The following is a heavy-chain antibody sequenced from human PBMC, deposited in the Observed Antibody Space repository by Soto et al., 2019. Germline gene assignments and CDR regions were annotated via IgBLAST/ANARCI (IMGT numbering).Heavy chain of an antibody. V-gene: IGHV3-23*01. D-gene: IGHD1-26*01. CDR1: GFTFSSYA. CDR3: AKDRRELLGNAVGYFQH. J-gene: IGHJ1*01. CDR2: ISGSGGST. Sequence: EVQLLESGGGLVQPGGSLRLSCAASGFTFSSYAMSWVRQAPGKGLEWVSAISGSGGSTYYADSVKGRFTISRDNSKNTQYLQMNSLRAEDTAVYYCAKDRRELLGNAVGYFQHWGQGTLVTVSS.